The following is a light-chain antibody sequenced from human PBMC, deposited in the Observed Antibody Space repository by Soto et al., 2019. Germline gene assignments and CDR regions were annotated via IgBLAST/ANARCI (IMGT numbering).Light chain of an antibody. CDR2: DVS. CDR3: CSYTRSRPHNFV. V-gene: IGLV2-14*01. Sequence: QSVLTQPASVSGSPGQSITISCTGTSSDVGGYNYVSWYQQHPGKAPKLMIYDVSDRPSGVSNRFSGSKSGNTASLTISGLQAEDEADYCCCSYTRSRPHNFVFGTGTKVTVL. CDR1: SSDVGGYNY. J-gene: IGLJ1*01.